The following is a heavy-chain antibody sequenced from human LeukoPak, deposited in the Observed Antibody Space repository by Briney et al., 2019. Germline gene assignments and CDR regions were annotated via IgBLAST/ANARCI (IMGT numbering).Heavy chain of an antibody. J-gene: IGHJ4*02. D-gene: IGHD2-21*02. CDR1: GFTFSNYW. Sequence: GGSLRLSCAASGFTFSNYWMHWVRQAPGKGLVWVSRINGDESSTTYADSVKGRFTISRDNAKNTLYLQMNSLRAEDTAVYYCATVRGCGGDCYYIDYWGQGTLVTVSS. CDR3: ATVRGCGGDCYYIDY. V-gene: IGHV3-74*01. CDR2: INGDESST.